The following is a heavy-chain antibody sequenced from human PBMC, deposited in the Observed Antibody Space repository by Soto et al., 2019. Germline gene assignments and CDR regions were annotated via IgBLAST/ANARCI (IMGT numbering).Heavy chain of an antibody. V-gene: IGHV3-9*01. CDR3: AKGGRYSGYKHFDY. J-gene: IGHJ4*02. D-gene: IGHD5-12*01. CDR2: ISWNSGSI. Sequence: EVQLVESGGGLVQPGRSLRLSCAASGFTFDDYAMHWVRQAPGKGLEWVSGISWNSGSIGYADSVKGRFTISRDNAKNSLYLQMNSLRAEDTALYYCAKGGRYSGYKHFDYWGQGTLVTVSS. CDR1: GFTFDDYA.